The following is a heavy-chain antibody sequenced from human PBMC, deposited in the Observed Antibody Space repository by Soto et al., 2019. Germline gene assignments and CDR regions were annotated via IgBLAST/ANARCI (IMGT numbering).Heavy chain of an antibody. CDR3: ASGSHGVNNWFDP. CDR1: GFTFSSYS. J-gene: IGHJ5*02. V-gene: IGHV3-21*01. Sequence: EVQLVESGGGLVKPGGSLRLSCAASGFTFSSYSMNWVRQAPGKGLEWVSSISSSSSYIYYADSVKGRFTISRDNAKNSLYLQINSLRAEDTAVYYCASGSHGVNNWFDPWGQGTLVTVSS. CDR2: ISSSSSYI. D-gene: IGHD4-17*01.